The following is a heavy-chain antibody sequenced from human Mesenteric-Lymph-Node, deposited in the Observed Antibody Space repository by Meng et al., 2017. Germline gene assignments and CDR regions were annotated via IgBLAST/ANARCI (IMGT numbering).Heavy chain of an antibody. CDR1: GVSVSSNSAA. CDR2: TYYRSKWYN. CDR3: ASTTIDYGYYYGMDF. V-gene: IGHV6-1*01. J-gene: IGHJ6*02. D-gene: IGHD1-1*01. Sequence: SQTPSLTCAISGVSVSSNSAAWNWSRQSPSRGLEWLGRTYYRSKWYNDYAVSVKSRITINPDTSKNQFSMQLNSVTPEDTAVYYCASTTIDYGYYYGMDFWGQGTTVTVSS.